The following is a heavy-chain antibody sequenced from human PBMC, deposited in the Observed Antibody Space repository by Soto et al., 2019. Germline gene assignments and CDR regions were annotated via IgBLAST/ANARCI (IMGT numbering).Heavy chain of an antibody. D-gene: IGHD6-19*01. Sequence: QVQLVQSGAEVKKPGASVKVSCKASGYTFTSYDINWVRQATGQGLEWMGWMNPNSGNTGDAQKLQGRVTLTRNTSISTAYMEMSSLRSEATAVYYCARERSSGWLDYWGQGTLAIVSS. J-gene: IGHJ4*02. CDR3: ARERSSGWLDY. CDR1: GYTFTSYD. V-gene: IGHV1-8*01. CDR2: MNPNSGNT.